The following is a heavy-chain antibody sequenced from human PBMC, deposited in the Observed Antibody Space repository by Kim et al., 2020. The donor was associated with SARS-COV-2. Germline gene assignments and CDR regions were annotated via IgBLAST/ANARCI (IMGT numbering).Heavy chain of an antibody. CDR1: GGSISSSNW. D-gene: IGHD6-19*01. CDR2: IYHSVST. J-gene: IGHJ4*02. CDR3: ARELRRGSGWNRAGRGTFDY. V-gene: IGHV4-4*02. Sequence: SETLSLTCAVSGGSISSSNWWSWVRQPPGKGLEWIGEIYHSVSTNYNPSLKSRVTISVDKSKNQFSLKLSSVTAADTAVYYCARELRRGSGWNRAGRGTFDYWGQGTLVTVSS.